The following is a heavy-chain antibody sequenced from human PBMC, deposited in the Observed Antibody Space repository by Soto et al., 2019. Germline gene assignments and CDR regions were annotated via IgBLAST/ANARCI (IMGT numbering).Heavy chain of an antibody. CDR3: ASRVGARPY. CDR1: GGSINSDNW. J-gene: IGHJ4*02. CDR2: IHHSGGT. D-gene: IGHD6-6*01. Sequence: QELLQESGPRLVKPSGTLSLTCAVSGGSINSDNWWSWVRQPLGKGLEWIGEIHHSGGTNYNPSLKSRLIISVDKSKNQFSLNLRSVTAADTAVYYCASRVGARPYWGQGTLVTVSS. V-gene: IGHV4-4*02.